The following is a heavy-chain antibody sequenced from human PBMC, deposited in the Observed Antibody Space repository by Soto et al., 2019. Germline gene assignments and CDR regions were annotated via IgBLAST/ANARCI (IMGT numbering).Heavy chain of an antibody. CDR2: IYSGGST. Sequence: GGSMRLSCAASGFTFNSNYVNWVRQDPGKGLEWVSIIYSGGSTYYADSVRGRFTISRDNSKNILYLQMNSLRVEDAAVYYCARGLNYYDSGVYRGEYDYWGQGTLVTVSS. D-gene: IGHD3-22*01. J-gene: IGHJ4*02. V-gene: IGHV3-66*01. CDR3: ARGLNYYDSGVYRGEYDY. CDR1: GFTFNSNY.